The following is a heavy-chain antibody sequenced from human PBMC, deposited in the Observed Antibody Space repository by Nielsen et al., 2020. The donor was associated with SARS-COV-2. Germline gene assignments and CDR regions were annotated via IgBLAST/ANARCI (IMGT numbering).Heavy chain of an antibody. CDR3: ARDFGYCRGGTCNYYGMDV. CDR1: GFTFSIYW. CDR2: IKSDGSGT. D-gene: IGHD2-15*01. V-gene: IGHV3-74*01. J-gene: IGHJ6*02. Sequence: GESLKISCAASGFTFSIYWIHWVRQAPGKGLAWVSRIKSDGSGTIYADSVEGLFTISRDNAKNTLYLQMNSLRAEDTAVYYCARDFGYCRGGTCNYYGMDVWGQGTTVTVSS.